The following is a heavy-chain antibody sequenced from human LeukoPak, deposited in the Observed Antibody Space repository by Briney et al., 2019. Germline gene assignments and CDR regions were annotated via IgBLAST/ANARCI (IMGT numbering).Heavy chain of an antibody. CDR1: GFTVSSNY. Sequence: GGSLRLSCAASGFTVSSNYMSWVRQAPGKGLEWVSIIYSDGNTYYADSVKGRFSISRDNSKNTLYLQMNSLRAEDTAVYYCARGFVVAIWGQGTMVTVSS. V-gene: IGHV3-53*01. J-gene: IGHJ3*02. CDR3: ARGFVVAI. D-gene: IGHD2-15*01. CDR2: IYSDGNT.